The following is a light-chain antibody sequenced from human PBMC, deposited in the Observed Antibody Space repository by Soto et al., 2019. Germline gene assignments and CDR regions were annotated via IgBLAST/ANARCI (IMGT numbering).Light chain of an antibody. CDR1: GSDVGGHNY. V-gene: IGLV2-8*01. Sequence: QSVLTQPPSASGSPGQSVTISCTGTGSDVGGHNYVSWYQQHPGKAPKLLIYEVSKRPSGVPDRFSGSKSGNTASLTVSGLQAEDEADYYCSSYPATNSVVFGTGTKLTVL. CDR2: EVS. CDR3: SSYPATNSVV. J-gene: IGLJ1*01.